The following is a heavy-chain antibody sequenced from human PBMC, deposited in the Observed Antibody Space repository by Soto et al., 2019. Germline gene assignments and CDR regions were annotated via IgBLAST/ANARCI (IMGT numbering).Heavy chain of an antibody. D-gene: IGHD3-3*01. CDR2: MDPNSGST. CDR1: GYTFTSYD. CDR3: ARERKFDFWRKGLDV. Sequence: QAQLVQSGAEVKKPGASVKVSCKASGYTFTSYDINWERQAPGQGLEWLGWMDPNSGSTGYAQNFQGRVTMTRNIAINTAHMELSSLRSEDTAGYYCARERKFDFWRKGLDVFGQGTTVTVSS. V-gene: IGHV1-8*01. J-gene: IGHJ6*02.